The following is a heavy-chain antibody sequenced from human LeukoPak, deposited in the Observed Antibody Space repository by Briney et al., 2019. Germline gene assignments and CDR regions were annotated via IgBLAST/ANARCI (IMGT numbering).Heavy chain of an antibody. Sequence: GASVKVSCKASGYTFTSYYMHWVRQAPGQGLEWMGIINPSGGSTSYAQKFQGRVTKTRDTSTSTVYMELSSLRSEDTAVYYCAREGSGWYYYMDVWGKGTTVTVSS. V-gene: IGHV1-46*01. CDR1: GYTFTSYY. CDR3: AREGSGWYYYMDV. J-gene: IGHJ6*03. D-gene: IGHD6-19*01. CDR2: INPSGGST.